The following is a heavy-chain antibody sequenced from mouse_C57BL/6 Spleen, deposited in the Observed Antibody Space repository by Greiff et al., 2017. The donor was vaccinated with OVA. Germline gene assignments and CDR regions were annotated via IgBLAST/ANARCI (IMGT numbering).Heavy chain of an antibody. J-gene: IGHJ4*01. CDR1: GFNIKDYY. D-gene: IGHD2-1*01. CDR2: LDPEDGDP. V-gene: IGHV14-1*01. Sequence: VQLQQSGAELVRPGASVKLSCTASGFNIKDYYMHWVKQRPEQGLEWIGRLDPEDGDPEYAPKFQGKATMTADTSSNTAYLQLSSLTSEDTAVYYCTLYGNWAMDYWGQGTSVTVSS. CDR3: TLYGNWAMDY.